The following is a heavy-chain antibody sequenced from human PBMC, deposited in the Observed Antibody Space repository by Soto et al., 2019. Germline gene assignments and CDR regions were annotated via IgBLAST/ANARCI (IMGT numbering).Heavy chain of an antibody. J-gene: IGHJ6*02. V-gene: IGHV1-3*01. CDR2: INAGNGNT. Sequence: ASVKVSCKASGYTFTSYAMHWVRQAPGQRLEWMGWINAGNGNTKYSQKFQGRVTITRDTSASTAYMELSSLRSEDTAVYFCARGPTTTESFYYYYGMDVWGQGTTVTVSS. CDR3: ARGPTTTESFYYYYGMDV. CDR1: GYTFTSYA. D-gene: IGHD4-17*01.